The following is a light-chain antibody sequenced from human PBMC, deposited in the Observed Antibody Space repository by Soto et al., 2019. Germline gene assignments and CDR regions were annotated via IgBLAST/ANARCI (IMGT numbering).Light chain of an antibody. CDR1: QSISSY. J-gene: IGKJ5*01. CDR2: AAS. CDR3: QQSYSTPIT. V-gene: IGKV1-39*01. Sequence: DIQMTQSPSMLSASVGDRVTITCRASQSISSYLNWYQQKPGKAPKLLIYAASTLQGGVPSRFSGSGSGTDFTLTISSLQPEDFATYYCQQSYSTPITLGQGTRLE.